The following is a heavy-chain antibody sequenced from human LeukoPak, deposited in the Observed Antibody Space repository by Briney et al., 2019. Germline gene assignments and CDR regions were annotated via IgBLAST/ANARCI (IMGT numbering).Heavy chain of an antibody. CDR1: GGSISSYY. CDR3: ARDQQDDFWSGYSHDAFDI. CDR2: IYTSGST. V-gene: IGHV4-4*07. D-gene: IGHD3-3*01. Sequence: SETLSLTCTVSGGSISSYYWSWIRQPAGKGLEWIGRIYTSGSTNYNPSLKSRVTMSVDTSKNQFSLKLSSVTAADTAVYYCARDQQDDFWSGYSHDAFDIWGQGTMVTVSS. J-gene: IGHJ3*02.